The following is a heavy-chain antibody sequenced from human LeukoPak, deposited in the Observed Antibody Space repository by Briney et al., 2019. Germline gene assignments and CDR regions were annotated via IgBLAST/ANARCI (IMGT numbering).Heavy chain of an antibody. CDR3: AREVSVAGNNWFDP. J-gene: IGHJ5*02. D-gene: IGHD6-19*01. CDR1: GGSISSYY. Sequence: SETLSLTCTVSGGSISSYYWSWIRQPPGKGLEWIGYIYYSGSTNYNPSLKSRVTISVTFKNQFSLKLSSVTAADTAVYFCAREVSVAGNNWFDPWGQGALVTVSS. V-gene: IGHV4-59*01. CDR2: IYYSGST.